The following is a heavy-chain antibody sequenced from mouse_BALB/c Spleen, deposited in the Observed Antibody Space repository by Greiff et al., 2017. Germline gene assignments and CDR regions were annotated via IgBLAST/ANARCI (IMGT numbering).Heavy chain of an antibody. CDR3: ARSGLRYAMDY. V-gene: IGHV5-17*02. D-gene: IGHD2-2*01. J-gene: IGHJ4*01. CDR2: ISSGSSTI. CDR1: GFTFSSFG. Sequence: EVQLQESGGGLVQPGGSRKLSCAASGFTFSSFGMHWVRQAPEKGLEWVAYISSGSSTIYYADTVKGRFTISRDNPKNTLFLQMTSLRSEDTAMYYCARSGLRYAMDYWGQGTSVTVSS.